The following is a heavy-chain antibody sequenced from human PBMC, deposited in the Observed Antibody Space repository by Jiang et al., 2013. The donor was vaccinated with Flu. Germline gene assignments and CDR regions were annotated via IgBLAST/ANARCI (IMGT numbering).Heavy chain of an antibody. J-gene: IGHJ4*02. D-gene: IGHD2-2*01. CDR1: GFIFGSYA. CDR2: ISGGGTSA. V-gene: IGHV3-23*04. Sequence: VQLVESGGGLVQPGGSLRLSCAASGFIFGSYAMSWFRQAPGKGLEWVCGISGGGTSAYYADSVKGRFTISRDNSKNTVSLQMNSLKADETATYYCAKGLYLGFLVPAGHFDYWGQGAVVTGXL. CDR3: AKGLYLGFLVPAGHFDY.